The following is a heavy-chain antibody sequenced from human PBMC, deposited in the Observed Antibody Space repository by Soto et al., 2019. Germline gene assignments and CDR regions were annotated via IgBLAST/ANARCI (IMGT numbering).Heavy chain of an antibody. J-gene: IGHJ4*02. CDR3: TRLPTSYCTNGVCPHIDY. Sequence: GGSLRLSCAASGFTFSGSAMHWVRQASGKGLEWVGRIRSKANSYATAYAASVKGRFTISRDDSKNTAYLQMNSLKTEDTAVYYCTRLPTSYCTNGVCPHIDYWGQGTLVTVSS. CDR1: GFTFSGSA. D-gene: IGHD2-8*01. V-gene: IGHV3-73*01. CDR2: IRSKANSYAT.